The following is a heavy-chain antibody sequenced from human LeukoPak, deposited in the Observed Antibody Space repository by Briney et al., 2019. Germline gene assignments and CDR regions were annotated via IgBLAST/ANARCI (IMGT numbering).Heavy chain of an antibody. J-gene: IGHJ5*02. CDR1: GGTFSSYA. V-gene: IGHV1-69*01. CDR2: IIPIFGTA. CDR3: ARVSAEVSHYYDSSGYYRT. Sequence: GSSVKVSCKASGGTFSSYAISWVRQAPGQGLEWMGGIIPIFGTANYAQKFQGRVPITADESTSTAYMELSSLRSEDTAVYYCARVSAEVSHYYDSSGYYRTWGQGTLVTVSS. D-gene: IGHD3-22*01.